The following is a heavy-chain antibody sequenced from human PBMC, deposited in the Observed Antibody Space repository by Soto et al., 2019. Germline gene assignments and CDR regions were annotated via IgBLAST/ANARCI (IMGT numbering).Heavy chain of an antibody. CDR2: INPSGGST. V-gene: IGHV1-46*01. D-gene: IGHD2-21*02. CDR3: ARELSGTVVTLWRYYFDY. Sequence: ASVKVSCKASGYTFTSYYMHWVRQAPGQGLEWMGIINPSGGSTSYAQKFQGRVTMTRDTSTSTVYMELSSLRSEDTAVYYCARELSGTVVTLWRYYFDYWGQGTLVTVSS. J-gene: IGHJ4*02. CDR1: GYTFTSYY.